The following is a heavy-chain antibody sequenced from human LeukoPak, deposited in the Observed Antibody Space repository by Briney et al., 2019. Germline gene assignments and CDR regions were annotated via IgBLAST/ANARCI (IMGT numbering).Heavy chain of an antibody. J-gene: IGHJ3*02. CDR1: GYTFTSYD. CDR3: ARTRYQLLYDAFDI. D-gene: IGHD2-2*01. Sequence: GASVKVSCKASGYTFTSYDINWVRQATGQGLEWMGWMNPNSGGTNYAQKFQGRVTMTRDTSISTAYMELSRLRSDDTAVYYCARTRYQLLYDAFDIWGQGTMVTVSS. CDR2: MNPNSGGT. V-gene: IGHV1-2*02.